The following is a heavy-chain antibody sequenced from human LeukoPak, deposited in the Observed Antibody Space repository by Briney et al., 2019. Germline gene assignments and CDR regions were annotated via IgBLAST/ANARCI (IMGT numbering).Heavy chain of an antibody. Sequence: ASVKVSCKASGYSFTSYYMHWVRQAPGQGLEWMGIINPSGGSTNYAQKFQGRVTTTADKATSTAYMELSSLRSEDTAVYYCAGGRTDIVVVPATLRNYYFDYWGQGTLVTVSS. J-gene: IGHJ4*02. D-gene: IGHD2-2*01. CDR1: GYSFTSYY. V-gene: IGHV1-46*01. CDR2: INPSGGST. CDR3: AGGRTDIVVVPATLRNYYFDY.